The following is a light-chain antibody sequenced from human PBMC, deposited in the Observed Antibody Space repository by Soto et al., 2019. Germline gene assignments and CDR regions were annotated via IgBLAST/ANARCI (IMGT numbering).Light chain of an antibody. V-gene: IGKV3-20*01. J-gene: IGKJ1*01. Sequence: EIVLTQSPGTLSLSPGEGATLSCRASQSVSGSFLAWYQQKPGQAPRLLIYGASSRATGIPDRFSGSGAGTGFTLTISRLEPEDFAVYYCQQYGSLPWTFGQGTNGEIK. CDR3: QQYGSLPWT. CDR2: GAS. CDR1: QSVSGSF.